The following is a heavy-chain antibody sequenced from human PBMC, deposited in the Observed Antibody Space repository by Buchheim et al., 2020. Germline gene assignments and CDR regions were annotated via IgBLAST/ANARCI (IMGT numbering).Heavy chain of an antibody. Sequence: EVQLVESGGGLVQPGGSLRLSCAASGFTFSSYWMSWVRQAPGKGLEWVANIKQDGSEKYYVDSVKGRFTISRDNAKNSLYLQMNSLRAEDTAVYYCARDLHYYDSSGYFPIDYWGQGTL. D-gene: IGHD3-22*01. CDR2: IKQDGSEK. CDR3: ARDLHYYDSSGYFPIDY. J-gene: IGHJ4*02. CDR1: GFTFSSYW. V-gene: IGHV3-7*01.